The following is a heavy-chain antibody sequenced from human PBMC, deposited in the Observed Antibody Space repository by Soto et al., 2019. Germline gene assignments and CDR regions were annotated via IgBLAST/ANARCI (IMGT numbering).Heavy chain of an antibody. J-gene: IGHJ4*02. V-gene: IGHV3-15*05. D-gene: IGHD3-16*02. CDR1: GFPFNNAW. CDR3: PTCDYIWGNLRYGWAH. CDR2: IKSETDGGTT. Sequence: EVQLVESGGGVVKPGGSLRLSCAASGFPFNNAWMSWVRQAPGGGLEWVARIKSETDGGTTDYAAPVEGRFTISRDDRSNTWDLQIKSLKPEDIPVYYRPTCDYIWGNLRYGWAHGGQGALVPVPS.